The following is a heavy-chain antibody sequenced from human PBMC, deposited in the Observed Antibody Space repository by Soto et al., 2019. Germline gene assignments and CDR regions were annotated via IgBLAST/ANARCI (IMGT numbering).Heavy chain of an antibody. Sequence: ASVKVSCKASGYTFTGYYMHWVRQAPGQGLEWMGWINPNSGGTNYAQKFQGWVTMTRDTSISTAYMELSRLRSDDTAMYYCARHQSVAGLLALYGLDVWGQGTTVTVSS. J-gene: IGHJ6*02. CDR2: INPNSGGT. CDR1: GYTFTGYY. V-gene: IGHV1-2*04. CDR3: ARHQSVAGLLALYGLDV. D-gene: IGHD6-19*01.